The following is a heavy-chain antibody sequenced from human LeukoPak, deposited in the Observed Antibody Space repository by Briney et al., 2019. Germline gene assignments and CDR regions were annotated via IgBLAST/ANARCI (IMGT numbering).Heavy chain of an antibody. CDR1: GFTFSSYA. Sequence: GRSLRLSCAASGFTFSSYAMYWVRQAPGKGLEWVAVISYDGSNKYYADSVKGRFTISRDNSKNTLYLQMNSLRAEDTAVYYCARDPSPRTSYYYYYMDVWGKGTTVTVSS. V-gene: IGHV3-30-3*01. CDR3: ARDPSPRTSYYYYYMDV. D-gene: IGHD2-2*01. J-gene: IGHJ6*03. CDR2: ISYDGSNK.